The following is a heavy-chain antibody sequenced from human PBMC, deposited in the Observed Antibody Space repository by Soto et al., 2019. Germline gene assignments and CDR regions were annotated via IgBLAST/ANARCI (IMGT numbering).Heavy chain of an antibody. Sequence: ASVKVSCKASGYTFTNYDFNWVRQATGQGLEWMGWMNPNSGNTGYAQKFQGRVTMTRNTSISTAYMELSSLRSEDTAVYYCARRYRSSIVDLGMDVWGQGTTVTVYS. CDR2: MNPNSGNT. CDR1: GYTFTNYD. V-gene: IGHV1-8*01. CDR3: ARRYRSSIVDLGMDV. J-gene: IGHJ6*02. D-gene: IGHD2-15*01.